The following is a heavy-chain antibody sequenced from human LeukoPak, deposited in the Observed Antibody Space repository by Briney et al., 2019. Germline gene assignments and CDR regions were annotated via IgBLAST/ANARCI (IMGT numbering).Heavy chain of an antibody. V-gene: IGHV3-21*01. J-gene: IGHJ6*02. Sequence: GGSLLLSCAASGFTFSNYKNNWGRPAPGRGLEWGSSISSSGYYKYYADSVQGRFTISRDNAQNSLYLQMNSLRAEDTAVYYCARPLYTYGPYYHGMDVWGQGTTVAVSS. CDR3: ARPLYTYGPYYHGMDV. CDR1: GFTFSNYK. CDR2: ISSSGYYK. D-gene: IGHD5-18*01.